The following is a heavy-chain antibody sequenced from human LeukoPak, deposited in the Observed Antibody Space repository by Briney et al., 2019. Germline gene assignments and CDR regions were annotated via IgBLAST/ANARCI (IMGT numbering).Heavy chain of an antibody. CDR2: IIPILGIA. CDR3: ARWAGFCSSNNCYNPFDY. CDR1: GGTFSSYA. V-gene: IGHV1-69*04. Sequence: SVKVSCKASGGTFSSYAISWMRPAPGQGLEWMGRIIPILGIANYAQKFQGRVTITADKSTSTTYMELSSLRSEDTAVYYCARWAGFCSSNNCYNPFDYWGQGTLVTVSS. J-gene: IGHJ4*02. D-gene: IGHD2-2*02.